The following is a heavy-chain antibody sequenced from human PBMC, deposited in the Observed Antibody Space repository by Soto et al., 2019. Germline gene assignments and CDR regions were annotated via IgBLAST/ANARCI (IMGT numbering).Heavy chain of an antibody. Sequence: SETLSLTCAVYGGSFSGYYWSWIRQPPGKGLEWIGEINHSGSTNYNPSLKSRVTISVDTSKNQFSLKLSSVTAADTAVYYCARGSTGVSWFDPWGQGTLVTVSS. D-gene: IGHD4-17*01. J-gene: IGHJ5*02. CDR3: ARGSTGVSWFDP. CDR1: GGSFSGYY. V-gene: IGHV4-34*01. CDR2: INHSGST.